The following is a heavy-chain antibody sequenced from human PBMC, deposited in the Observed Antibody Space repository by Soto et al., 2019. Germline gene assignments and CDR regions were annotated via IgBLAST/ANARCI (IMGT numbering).Heavy chain of an antibody. V-gene: IGHV3-23*01. Sequence: EVQLLESGGGLVQPGGSLRLSLAASGFTFYVKAMSGVRQAPGKGREWVSGIFGSGGGISYADSVKGRFTISRDNSNNMLYLQMHSLRAEDTAVYYCVKDRQPDGLWPFDHWGQGTLVTDSS. CDR3: VKDRQPDGLWPFDH. D-gene: IGHD2-8*01. CDR2: IFGSGGGI. CDR1: GFTFYVKA. J-gene: IGHJ4*02.